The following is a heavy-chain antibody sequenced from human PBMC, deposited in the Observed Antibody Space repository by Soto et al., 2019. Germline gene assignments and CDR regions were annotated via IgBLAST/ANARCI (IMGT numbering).Heavy chain of an antibody. CDR2: IYYRGTT. D-gene: IGHD4-17*01. CDR1: GGSISGSYYY. Sequence: ASETLSLTCAVSGGSISGSYYYWGWIRQPPGKGLEWIGNIYYRGTTYYNPSLKSRVTISVDTSKNQFSLKLASVTAADTAVYYCARDYGDYQFDYWGQGTLVTVSS. J-gene: IGHJ4*02. V-gene: IGHV4-39*02. CDR3: ARDYGDYQFDY.